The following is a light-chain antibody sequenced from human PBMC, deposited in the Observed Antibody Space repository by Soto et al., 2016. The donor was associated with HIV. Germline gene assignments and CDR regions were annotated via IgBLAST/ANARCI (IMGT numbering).Light chain of an antibody. CDR2: DAS. V-gene: IGKV1-33*01. Sequence: DIQMTQSPSSLSASVGDRVTITCQASQDISNYLNWYQQKPGKAPKLLIYDASNLKTGVPSRFSGSGPGTDFTFTISSLQPEDLATYFCQHYDNLPQVTFGGGTKVEIK. CDR1: QDISNY. J-gene: IGKJ4*01. CDR3: QHYDNLPQVT.